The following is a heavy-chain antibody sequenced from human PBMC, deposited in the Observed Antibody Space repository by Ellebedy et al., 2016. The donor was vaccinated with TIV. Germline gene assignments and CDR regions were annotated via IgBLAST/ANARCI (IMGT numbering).Heavy chain of an antibody. Sequence: SETLSLXXTVSGGSISSYYWSWIRQPPGKGLEWIGYIYYSGSTNYNPSLKSRVTISVDTSKNQFSLKLSSVTAADTAVYYCARVRWYFDYWGQGTLVTVSS. CDR2: IYYSGST. J-gene: IGHJ4*02. CDR1: GGSISSYY. D-gene: IGHD2-15*01. V-gene: IGHV4-59*12. CDR3: ARVRWYFDY.